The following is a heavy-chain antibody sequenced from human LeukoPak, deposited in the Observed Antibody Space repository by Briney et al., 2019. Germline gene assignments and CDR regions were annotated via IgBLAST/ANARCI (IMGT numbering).Heavy chain of an antibody. J-gene: IGHJ4*02. Sequence: ASVKVSCKASGYTFTGYYMHWVRQAPGQGLEWMGWINPKSGGTNYAQKFQGRVTMTRDTSISTAYMELSRLRSDDTAVYYCAISDYYDSSGYYYGVFDYWGQGTLVTVSS. V-gene: IGHV1-2*02. CDR2: INPKSGGT. CDR1: GYTFTGYY. CDR3: AISDYYDSSGYYYGVFDY. D-gene: IGHD3-22*01.